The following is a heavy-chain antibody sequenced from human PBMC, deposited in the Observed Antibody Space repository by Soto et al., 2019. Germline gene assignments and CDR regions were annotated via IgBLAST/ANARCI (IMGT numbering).Heavy chain of an antibody. CDR1: GFTFSSYA. CDR3: AKLSSVTMIVDVITGRSFDY. D-gene: IGHD3-22*01. CDR2: ISGSGKST. J-gene: IGHJ4*02. Sequence: QLLESGGGLVQPGGSLRLSCAVSGFTFSSYAMSWVRQAPGKGLEWISVISGSGKSTNYADSVKGRFTTSRDNSKNTLYLQMSGLRAEDTAIYYCAKLSSVTMIVDVITGRSFDYWCQGTLVTVSS. V-gene: IGHV3-23*01.